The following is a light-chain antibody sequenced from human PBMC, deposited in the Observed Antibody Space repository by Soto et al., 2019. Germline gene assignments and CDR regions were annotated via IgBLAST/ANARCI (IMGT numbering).Light chain of an antibody. J-gene: IGKJ1*01. CDR1: QSVSSN. CDR3: QQNKSLPT. V-gene: IGKV3-15*01. CDR2: GAS. Sequence: EIVLTQSPATLSVSPGERATLSCRASQSVSSNLAWYQQKPGQAPSLLIYGASTRATGIPARFSGSGSGTEFPLTNSHLMSDDFAVYFWQQNKSLPTFRPGTKVEIK.